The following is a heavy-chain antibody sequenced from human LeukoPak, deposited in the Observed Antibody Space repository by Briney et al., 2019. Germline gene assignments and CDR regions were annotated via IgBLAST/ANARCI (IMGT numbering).Heavy chain of an antibody. CDR3: ARGGDIAATD. D-gene: IGHD6-13*01. Sequence: SGTLSLTCAVYGGSFSGYYWSWIRQPPGKGLEWIGEINHSGSTNYNPSLKSRVTISVDTSKNQFSLKLSSVTAADTAVYYCARGGDIAATDWGQGTLVTVSS. J-gene: IGHJ4*02. CDR2: INHSGST. CDR1: GGSFSGYY. V-gene: IGHV4-34*01.